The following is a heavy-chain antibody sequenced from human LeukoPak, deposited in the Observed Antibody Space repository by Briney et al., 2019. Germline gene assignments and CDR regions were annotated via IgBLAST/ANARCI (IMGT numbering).Heavy chain of an antibody. J-gene: IGHJ4*02. D-gene: IGHD3-16*01. CDR3: ARDYEWGLDY. CDR1: GYTFTGYY. CDR2: INPNSGGT. Sequence: GASVKVSCKTSGYTFTGYYIHWVRQAPGQGLEWMGWINPNSGGTDYAQKFQGRVTMNRDTSVSTAYMDLSRLTSDDTAVYYCARDYEWGLDYWGQGTLVTVSS. V-gene: IGHV1-2*02.